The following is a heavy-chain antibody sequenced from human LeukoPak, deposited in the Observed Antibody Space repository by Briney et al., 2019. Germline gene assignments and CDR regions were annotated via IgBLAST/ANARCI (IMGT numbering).Heavy chain of an antibody. CDR3: ARASQGRHYYGSGATFDY. V-gene: IGHV4-59*01. D-gene: IGHD3-10*01. Sequence: SETLSLTCTVSGGSISSYYWSWIRQPPGKGLEWIGYIYYSGSTNYNPSLKSRVTISVDTSKNQFSLKLSSVTAADTAVYYCARASQGRHYYGSGATFDYWGQGTLVTVSS. J-gene: IGHJ4*02. CDR1: GGSISSYY. CDR2: IYYSGST.